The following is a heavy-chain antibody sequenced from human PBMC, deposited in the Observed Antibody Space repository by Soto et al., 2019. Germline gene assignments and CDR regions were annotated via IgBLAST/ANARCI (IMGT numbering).Heavy chain of an antibody. V-gene: IGHV3-21*01. J-gene: IGHJ5*02. CDR3: AREGALKPFSS. CDR1: GFTFGYYW. Sequence: LRLSCAASGFTFGYYWMNWVRQAPGKGPEWVSHISGSSIYIHYADSVRGRFTISRDNAKNSVYLQMDSLRVEDTAVYYCAREGALKPFSSWGQGALVTVSS. CDR2: ISGSSIYI.